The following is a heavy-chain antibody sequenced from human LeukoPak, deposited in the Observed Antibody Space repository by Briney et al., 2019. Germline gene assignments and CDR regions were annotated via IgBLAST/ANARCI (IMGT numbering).Heavy chain of an antibody. Sequence: GGSLRLSCAASGFTFSSYAMHWVRQAPGKGLEYVSAISSNGGSTYYANSVKGRFTISRDNSKNTLYLQMGSLRAEDMAVYYCARGGSGSYLYYFDYWGQGTLVTASS. CDR1: GFTFSSYA. D-gene: IGHD3-10*01. J-gene: IGHJ4*02. CDR3: ARGGSGSYLYYFDY. CDR2: ISSNGGST. V-gene: IGHV3-64*01.